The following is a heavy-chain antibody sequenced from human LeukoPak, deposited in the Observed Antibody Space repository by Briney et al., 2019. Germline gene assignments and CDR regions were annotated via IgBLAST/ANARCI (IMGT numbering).Heavy chain of an antibody. CDR1: GFTFSSYA. Sequence: GGSLRLSCAPSGFTFSSYAMHWVRQAPGKGLEWVAVISYDGSNKYYADSVKGRFTISRDNSKKTLYLQMNSLTAEDTAVYYCAKDRERITLVRGVTHYTYYFDYWGLGTVVTVST. J-gene: IGHJ4*02. CDR3: AKDRERITLVRGVTHYTYYFDY. CDR2: ISYDGSNK. V-gene: IGHV3-30*04. D-gene: IGHD3-10*01.